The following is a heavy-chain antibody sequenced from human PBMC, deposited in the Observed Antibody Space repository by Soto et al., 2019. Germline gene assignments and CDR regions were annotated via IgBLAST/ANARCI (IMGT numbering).Heavy chain of an antibody. V-gene: IGHV3-74*01. CDR2: INSDGSST. CDR1: KFTFSSYW. CDR3: TRDPAPSGWFDY. Sequence: GGSLRLSCAASKFTFSSYWMHWVRQAPGKGLVWVSRINSDGSSTSYADSVRGRFTISRDNAKNTLYLQMNSLRGEDTAVYYCTRDPAPSGWFDYWGQGTLVTVSS. D-gene: IGHD6-19*01. J-gene: IGHJ5*01.